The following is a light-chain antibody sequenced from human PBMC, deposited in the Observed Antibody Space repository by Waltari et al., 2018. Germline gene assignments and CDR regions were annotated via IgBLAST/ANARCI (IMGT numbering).Light chain of an antibody. CDR1: QSVNNY. J-gene: IGKJ4*01. Sequence: DIVLTQSPATLSLSPGERATPSCRASQSVNNYLAWYQQKPGQAPRLLIYGASNRATGIPARFSGSGSGTDFTLTISTLEPEDFAVYYCQQRRNGPLTFGGGTKVEIK. CDR3: QQRRNGPLT. CDR2: GAS. V-gene: IGKV3-11*01.